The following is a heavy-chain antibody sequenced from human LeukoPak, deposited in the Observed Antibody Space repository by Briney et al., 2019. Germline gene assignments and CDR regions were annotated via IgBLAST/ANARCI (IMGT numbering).Heavy chain of an antibody. J-gene: IGHJ3*02. CDR2: IYGGDTT. D-gene: IGHD1-1*01. V-gene: IGHV3-53*01. Sequence: GGSLRLSCAASGFTVSRDYMSWVRQAPGKGLEWVSVIYGGDTTYYADSVRGRFTISRDNSKNTLYLQMNSLRAEDTAVYYCAKVHNDEAFDIWGQGTMVTVSS. CDR3: AKVHNDEAFDI. CDR1: GFTVSRDY.